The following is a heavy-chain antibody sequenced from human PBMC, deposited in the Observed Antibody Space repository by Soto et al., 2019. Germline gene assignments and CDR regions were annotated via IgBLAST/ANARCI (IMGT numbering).Heavy chain of an antibody. CDR3: ASHYDMWSGYLSPVDY. CDR1: GSTFSDYY. V-gene: IGHV3-11*01. J-gene: IGHJ4*02. CDR2: IDTSGTKI. D-gene: IGHD3-3*01. Sequence: QVQLVESGGDLVKPGGSLRLSCAASGSTFSDYYMSWIRQAPRKGLEWISYIDTSGTKIYYADSVKGRFTITRDNAKNSLYLEMNSLRDEDTAVYYCASHYDMWSGYLSPVDYWGQGTLVTVSS.